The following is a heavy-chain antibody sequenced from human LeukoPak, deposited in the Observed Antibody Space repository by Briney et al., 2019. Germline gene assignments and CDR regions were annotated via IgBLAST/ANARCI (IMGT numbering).Heavy chain of an antibody. V-gene: IGHV3-23*01. CDR2: IRANGGDT. Sequence: GGSLRPSCAASGFTFREYSMSWVRRAPGKGLEWVPNIRANGGDTYYTDSVKGRFTISRDNSKNTLYLEMNSLRAEDAAVYYCAKGGYTTSFDPWGQGTLVTVSS. CDR1: GFTFREYS. D-gene: IGHD2-15*01. CDR3: AKGGYTTSFDP. J-gene: IGHJ5*02.